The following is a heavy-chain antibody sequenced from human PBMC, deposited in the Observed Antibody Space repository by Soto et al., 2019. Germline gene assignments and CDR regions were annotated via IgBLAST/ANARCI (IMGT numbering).Heavy chain of an antibody. J-gene: IGHJ6*02. CDR2: IYPGDSDT. CDR1: GYSFTSYW. V-gene: IGHV5-51*01. D-gene: IGHD3-22*01. CDR3: ARHLSRTYYYDSSGYNPPLFDYYYCMDV. Sequence: GESLNISCKGSGYSFTSYWIGWVRQMPGKGLEWMGIIYPGDSDTRYSSSFQGQVTISADKSISTAYLQWSSLKASGTAMYYCARHLSRTYYYDSSGYNPPLFDYYYCMDVWGQVTTVTVSS.